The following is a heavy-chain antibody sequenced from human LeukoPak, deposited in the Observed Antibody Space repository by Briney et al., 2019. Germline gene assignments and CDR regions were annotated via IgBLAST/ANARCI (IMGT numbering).Heavy chain of an antibody. Sequence: ASVKVSCKASGGTFSSYAISWVRQAPGQGLEWMGGIIPIFGTANYAQKFQGRVTITADKSTSTAYMELSSLRSEDTAVYYCASSVPARYEGGYNWFDPWGQGTLVTVSS. CDR2: IIPIFGTA. CDR3: ASSVPARYEGGYNWFDP. CDR1: GGTFSSYA. V-gene: IGHV1-69*06. D-gene: IGHD2-2*01. J-gene: IGHJ5*02.